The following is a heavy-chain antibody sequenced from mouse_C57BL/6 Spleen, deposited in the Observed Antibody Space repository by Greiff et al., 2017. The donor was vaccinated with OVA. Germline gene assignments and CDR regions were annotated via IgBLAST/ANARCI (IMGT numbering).Heavy chain of an antibody. CDR2: IYPGDGDT. V-gene: IGHV1-82*01. D-gene: IGHD4-1*02. CDR1: GYAFSSSW. J-gene: IGHJ3*01. Sequence: VKLMESGPELVKPGASVKISCKASGYAFSSSWMNWVKQRPGKGLEWIGRIYPGDGDTNYNGKFKGKATLTADKSSSTAYMQLSSLTSEYSAVYFWAPTGTFADWGQGTLVTVSA. CDR3: APTGTFAD.